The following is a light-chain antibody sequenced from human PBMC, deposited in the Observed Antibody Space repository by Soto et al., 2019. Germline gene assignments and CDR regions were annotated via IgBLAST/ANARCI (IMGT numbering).Light chain of an antibody. J-gene: IGKJ2*01. V-gene: IGKV1-39*01. Sequence: DIQMTQSPSSLSASVGDRVTITCRASQTISNYLNWYQHKPGKAPTLLIFAASSLQSGVPSRFSGSGSGTDFTFTINNLQPADFAIYFCQQSYSTPFTFGQGTKLEIK. CDR2: AAS. CDR1: QTISNY. CDR3: QQSYSTPFT.